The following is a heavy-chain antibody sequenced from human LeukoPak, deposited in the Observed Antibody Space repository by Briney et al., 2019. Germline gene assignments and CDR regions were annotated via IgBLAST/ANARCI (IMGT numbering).Heavy chain of an antibody. Sequence: GGSLRLSCAASGFAFSRYGMHWVRQAPGKGLEWVSVFYSGGSTSYADSVKGRFTISRDTSKNTLYLQMNSLRAEDTAVYYCAMSVSIAAAGRLDYSGQGTLVIVSS. D-gene: IGHD6-25*01. CDR2: FYSGGST. J-gene: IGHJ4*02. CDR3: AMSVSIAAAGRLDY. V-gene: IGHV3-66*01. CDR1: GFAFSRYG.